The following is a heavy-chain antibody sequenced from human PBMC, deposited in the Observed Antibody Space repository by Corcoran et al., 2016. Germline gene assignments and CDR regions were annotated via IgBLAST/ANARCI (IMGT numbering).Heavy chain of an antibody. CDR1: GYTFTSYG. J-gene: IGHJ6*02. CDR3: ARGLVVPAASADYGMDV. D-gene: IGHD2-2*01. CDR2: ISAYNGNT. Sequence: QVQLVQSGAEVKKPGASVKVSCKASGYTFTSYGISWVRQAPGQGLEWMGWISAYNGNTNYAQKLQGRITMTTDTSTSTAYMELRSLGYEDTAGYYCARGLVVPAASADYGMDVWGQGTTVTVSS. V-gene: IGHV1-18*01.